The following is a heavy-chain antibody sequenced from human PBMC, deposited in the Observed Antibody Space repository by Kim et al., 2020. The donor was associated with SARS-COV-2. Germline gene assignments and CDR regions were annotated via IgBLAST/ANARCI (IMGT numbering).Heavy chain of an antibody. CDR2: IYYSGST. V-gene: IGHV4-30-4*01. J-gene: IGHJ3*02. CDR1: GGSISSGDYY. Sequence: SETLSLTCTVSGGSISSGDYYWIWIRPPPGKDLEWIGYIYYSGSTYYNPSLKSRVTISVDTSKNQFSLKLSSATAADTALYYCAREPRRYFGWFAEGTDAFDIWGQGTMVTLSS. D-gene: IGHD3-9*01. CDR3: AREPRRYFGWFAEGTDAFDI.